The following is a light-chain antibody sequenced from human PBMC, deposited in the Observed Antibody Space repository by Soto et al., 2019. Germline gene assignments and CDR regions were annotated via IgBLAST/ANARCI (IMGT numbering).Light chain of an antibody. CDR2: YAT. Sequence: EIMMTQSPATLSVSPGERATLSCRASQSVSNNLAWYQQKPGQAPRLLIYYATTRATGIPARFSGSGSGTESTLTISILQSEDFALYYCQQYNNWPPITFGQGTRLEMK. V-gene: IGKV3-15*01. J-gene: IGKJ5*01. CDR3: QQYNNWPPIT. CDR1: QSVSNN.